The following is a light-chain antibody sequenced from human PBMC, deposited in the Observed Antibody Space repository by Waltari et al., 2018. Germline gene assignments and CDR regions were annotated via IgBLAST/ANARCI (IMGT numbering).Light chain of an antibody. CDR3: ALYMGSGIWV. CDR2: KAD. Sequence: QTVVTQAPSLSVSPGGTVTLTCALSSGSVSTTSYATWYQQSPGQAPRTLVYKADSRSSGVPDRFSGSILGNKAALTITGAQADDESDYYCALYMGSGIWVFGGGTKLTVL. V-gene: IGLV8-61*01. CDR1: SGSVSTTSY. J-gene: IGLJ3*02.